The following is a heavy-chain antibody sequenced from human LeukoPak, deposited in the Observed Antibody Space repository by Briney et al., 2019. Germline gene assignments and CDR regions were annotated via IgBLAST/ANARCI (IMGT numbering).Heavy chain of an antibody. Sequence: GGSLRLSCAASGFTFRSHDMSWVRQAPGKGLEWVSGISASGGSTFYAVSVKGRFTISRDNSKNTLYLQMHGLRVEDTAVYYCVREGPRGLAFDIWGQGTMVTVSS. V-gene: IGHV3-23*01. CDR2: ISASGGST. CDR3: VREGPRGLAFDI. J-gene: IGHJ3*02. D-gene: IGHD3/OR15-3a*01. CDR1: GFTFRSHD.